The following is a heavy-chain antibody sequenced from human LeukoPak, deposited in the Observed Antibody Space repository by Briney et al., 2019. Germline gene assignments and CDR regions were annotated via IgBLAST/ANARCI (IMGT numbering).Heavy chain of an antibody. Sequence: GGSLRLSCAASGFTFSNYWMHWVRQAPGKGLVWVSRINTYGSSSMYADSVKGRFTISRDNAKNTLYLQMNSLRVEDTAVYYCVRGLGTYQFDYWGQGTLVTVAS. D-gene: IGHD2-2*01. V-gene: IGHV3-74*03. CDR3: VRGLGTYQFDY. J-gene: IGHJ4*02. CDR1: GFTFSNYW. CDR2: INTYGSSS.